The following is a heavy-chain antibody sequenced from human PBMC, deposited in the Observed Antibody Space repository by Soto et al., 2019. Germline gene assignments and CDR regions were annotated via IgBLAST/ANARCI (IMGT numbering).Heavy chain of an antibody. Sequence: GSLRLSCAGSGFTFSTYGFNWVRQAPGKGLEWVAVIWYDGNTKYYADSVKGRFTISRDNSKNTLYLQMNSLTAEDTAVYYCARPLVAPVAGPYYYGMDVWGQGTTVTVSS. CDR2: IWYDGNTK. J-gene: IGHJ6*02. V-gene: IGHV3-33*01. CDR3: ARPLVAPVAGPYYYGMDV. CDR1: GFTFSTYG. D-gene: IGHD6-19*01.